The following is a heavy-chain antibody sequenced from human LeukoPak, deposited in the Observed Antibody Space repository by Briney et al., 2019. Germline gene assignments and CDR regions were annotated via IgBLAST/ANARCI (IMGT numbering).Heavy chain of an antibody. CDR3: ALRGYQLLKYYFDY. J-gene: IGHJ4*02. D-gene: IGHD2-2*01. V-gene: IGHV1-46*01. Sequence: ASVKVSCKASGYTFTSYYMHWVRQAPGQGLEWMGIIDPSGGSTSYAQKFQGRVTMTRDMSTSTVYMELSSLRSEDTAVYYCALRGYQLLKYYFDYWGQGTLVTVSS. CDR2: IDPSGGST. CDR1: GYTFTSYY.